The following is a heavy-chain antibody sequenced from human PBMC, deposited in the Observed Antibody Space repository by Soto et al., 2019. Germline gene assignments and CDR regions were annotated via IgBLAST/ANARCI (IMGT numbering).Heavy chain of an antibody. D-gene: IGHD6-13*01. J-gene: IGHJ5*02. Sequence: SGPTLVNPTQTLTLTCTFSGFSLSTSGVGVGWIRQPPGKALEWLALIYWNDDKRYRPSLKSRRHITKDTSKNQVVLTMTNMDPVDTATYYCAHRSRSGGHLGYSTDNWFDPWGQGTLVTVSS. V-gene: IGHV2-5*01. CDR1: GFSLSTSGVG. CDR3: AHRSRSGGHLGYSTDNWFDP. CDR2: IYWNDDK.